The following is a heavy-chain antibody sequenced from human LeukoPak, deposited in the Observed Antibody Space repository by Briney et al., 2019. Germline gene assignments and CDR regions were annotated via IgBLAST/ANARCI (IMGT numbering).Heavy chain of an antibody. D-gene: IGHD3-22*01. CDR3: ARRVYYDSSHDY. Sequence: SETLSLTCTVSGGSISSSSYYWGWIRQPPGEGLEWIGSIYYSGSTYYNLSLKSRVTISVDTSKNQFSLKLSSVTAADTAVYYCARRVYYDSSHDYWGQGTLVTVSS. J-gene: IGHJ4*02. CDR2: IYYSGST. V-gene: IGHV4-39*01. CDR1: GGSISSSSYY.